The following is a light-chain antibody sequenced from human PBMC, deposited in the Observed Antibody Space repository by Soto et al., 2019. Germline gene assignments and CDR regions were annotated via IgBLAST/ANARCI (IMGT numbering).Light chain of an antibody. V-gene: IGKV3-20*01. J-gene: IGKJ5*01. CDR3: QHYAGGSRIT. CDR2: GAS. Sequence: EIVMTQSPGTLSLSPGERATLSCRASQSVSSRLAWYQQKPGQAPRLLISGASSRATGIPGRFSGSGFGTDFTLTISRLEPEDFALYYCQHYAGGSRITFGQGTRLEIK. CDR1: QSVSSR.